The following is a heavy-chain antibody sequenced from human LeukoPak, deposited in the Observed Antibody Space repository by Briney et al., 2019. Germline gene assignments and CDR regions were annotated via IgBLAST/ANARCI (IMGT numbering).Heavy chain of an antibody. J-gene: IGHJ3*02. CDR3: ARDDGYPIVGAVDK. CDR2: MYISGST. Sequence: PSETLSLTCTVSGGSVTSYYWSWIRQPAGKGLEWIGRMYISGSTNYNPSLKSRVTMSVDTSKNQFSLKLTSVTAADTAVYYCARDDGYPIVGAVDKWGQGTMVTVSP. D-gene: IGHD3-22*01. V-gene: IGHV4-4*07. CDR1: GGSVTSYY.